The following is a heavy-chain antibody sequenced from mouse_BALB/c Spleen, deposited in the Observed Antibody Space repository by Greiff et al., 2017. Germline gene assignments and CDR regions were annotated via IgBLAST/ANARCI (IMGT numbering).Heavy chain of an antibody. V-gene: IGHV1-67*01. CDR2: ISTYYGNT. CDR3: AREGSYAMDY. CDR1: GYTFTDYA. J-gene: IGHJ4*01. Sequence: QVQLQQSGPELVRPGVSVKISCKGSGYTFTDYAMHWVKQSHAKSLEWIGVISTYYGNTNYNQKFKGKATMTVDKSSSTAYMELARLTSEDSAIYYYAREGSYAMDYWGQGTSVTVSS.